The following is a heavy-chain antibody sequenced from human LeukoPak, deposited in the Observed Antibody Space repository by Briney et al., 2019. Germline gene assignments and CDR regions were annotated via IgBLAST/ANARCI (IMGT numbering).Heavy chain of an antibody. Sequence: ASVKVSCKASGDTFSSYAISWVRQAPGQGLEWMGRIIPIFGTANYAQKFQGRVTITTDESTSTAYMELSSLRSEDTAVYYCARDRVLDSSGYSGSRYYFDYWGQGTLVTVSS. J-gene: IGHJ4*02. CDR2: IIPIFGTA. CDR3: ARDRVLDSSGYSGSRYYFDY. CDR1: GDTFSSYA. V-gene: IGHV1-69*05. D-gene: IGHD3-22*01.